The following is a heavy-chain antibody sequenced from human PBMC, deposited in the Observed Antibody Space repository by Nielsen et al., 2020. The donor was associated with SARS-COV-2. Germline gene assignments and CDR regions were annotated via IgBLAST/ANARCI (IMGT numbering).Heavy chain of an antibody. CDR3: AKILDRYSSTDY. V-gene: IGHV3-9*01. Sequence: GRFTISRDNAKNSLYLQMNSLRAEDTALYYCAKILDRYSSTDYWGQGTLVTVSS. D-gene: IGHD6-19*01. J-gene: IGHJ4*02.